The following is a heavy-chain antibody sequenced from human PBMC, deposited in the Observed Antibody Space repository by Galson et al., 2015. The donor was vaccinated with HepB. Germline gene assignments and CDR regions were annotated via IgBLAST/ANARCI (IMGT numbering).Heavy chain of an antibody. CDR2: IDPSDSYT. D-gene: IGHD3-10*01. J-gene: IGHJ3*02. Sequence: GAEVKKPGESLRISCKGSGYSFTSYWISWVRQMPGKGLEWMGRIDPSDSYTNYSPSFQGHVTISADKSISTAYLQWSSLKASDTAMYYCASRGDGSGSYYYAFDIWGQGTMVTVSS. V-gene: IGHV5-10-1*01. CDR3: ASRGDGSGSYYYAFDI. CDR1: GYSFTSYW.